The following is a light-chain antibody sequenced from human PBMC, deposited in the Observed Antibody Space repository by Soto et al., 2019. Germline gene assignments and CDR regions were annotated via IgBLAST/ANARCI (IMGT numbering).Light chain of an antibody. J-gene: IGKJ5*01. CDR2: SAS. Sequence: EVVLTQSPDTLSLSPGERATLSCRASQTISSNYVAWYQQKPGQAPRLLIYSASSRATGIPDRFSGSGSGTHFTLTISRLEPEDFALYYCQQYGSSPITFGQGTRLEIK. CDR3: QQYGSSPIT. V-gene: IGKV3-20*01. CDR1: QTISSNY.